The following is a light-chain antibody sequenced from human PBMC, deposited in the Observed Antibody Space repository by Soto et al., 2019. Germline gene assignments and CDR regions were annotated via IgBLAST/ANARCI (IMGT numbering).Light chain of an antibody. CDR2: GAS. CDR1: QSVSSSF. Sequence: EIVLTQSPGTLSLFPGERATLSCRANQSVSSSFLAWYQQKPGQAPRLLIYGASSRATCIPDRFSGRRSGTDFTLTISRLEPEEFALYYCQQDGPALKWTFGQGTKVGVK. CDR3: QQDGPALKWT. V-gene: IGKV3-20*01. J-gene: IGKJ1*01.